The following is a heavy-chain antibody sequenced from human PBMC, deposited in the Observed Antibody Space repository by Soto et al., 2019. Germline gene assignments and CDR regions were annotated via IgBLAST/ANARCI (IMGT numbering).Heavy chain of an antibody. CDR2: INSSGRA. D-gene: IGHD3-3*02. Sequence: QVQLQESGPGLVKPSQTLSLTCSVSGVSITSSDSYWSLIRQPPGKGLEWIGYINSSGRAYYKPSLKSRVSIXMXTTXNQFSLRLTSVTVADTAVYFCASFSTLGKDYGVDVWGQGTTVTVSS. CDR3: ASFSTLGKDYGVDV. J-gene: IGHJ6*02. CDR1: GVSITSSDSY. V-gene: IGHV4-30-4*01.